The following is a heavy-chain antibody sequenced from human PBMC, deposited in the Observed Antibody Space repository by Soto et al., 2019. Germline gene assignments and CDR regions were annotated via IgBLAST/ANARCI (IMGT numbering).Heavy chain of an antibody. CDR1: GDSISSGVSS. D-gene: IGHD3-10*01. J-gene: IGHJ4*02. V-gene: IGHV4-61*08. Sequence: SETLSLTCSVSGDSISSGVSSWSWILQTPGKGLELLGYLYHTGSANYKPSLKSRVTISVDTSKNQFSLNPRSVTDAGTAVYFCARVYGSPAYYFDYWGRGTLVTVSS. CDR3: ARVYGSPAYYFDY. CDR2: LYHTGSA.